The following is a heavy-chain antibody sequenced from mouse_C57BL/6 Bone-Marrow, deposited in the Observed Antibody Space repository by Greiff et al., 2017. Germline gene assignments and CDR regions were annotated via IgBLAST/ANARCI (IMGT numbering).Heavy chain of an antibody. CDR1: GYTFTSYT. CDR2: INPSSGYT. V-gene: IGHV1-4*01. D-gene: IGHD1-1*01. J-gene: IGHJ4*01. Sequence: QVQLQQSGAELARPGASVKMSCKASGYTFTSYTMHWVKQRPGQGLEWIGYINPSSGYTKYNQKFKDKATLTADKSSSTAYMQLSSLTSEDSAVYYCARWNLLLYYYAMDDWGQGTSVTVSS. CDR3: ARWNLLLYYYAMDD.